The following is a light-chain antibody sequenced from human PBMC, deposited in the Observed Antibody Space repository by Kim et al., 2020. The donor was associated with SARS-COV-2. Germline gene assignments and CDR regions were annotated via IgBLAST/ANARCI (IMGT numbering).Light chain of an antibody. J-gene: IGKJ2*01. CDR1: QSIDNW. CDR2: KAS. CDR3: QQYNTYPYT. V-gene: IGKV1-5*03. Sequence: SASVGDSVTITCRASQSIDNWLAWYQQKPGTAPKILIYKASSLEGGAPSRFSGGGFGTKFTLTITSLQPDDFATYYCQQYNTYPYTFGQGTKLEI.